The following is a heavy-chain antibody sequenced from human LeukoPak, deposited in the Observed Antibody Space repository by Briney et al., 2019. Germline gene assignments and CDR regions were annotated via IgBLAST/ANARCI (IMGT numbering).Heavy chain of an antibody. CDR3: ARSYGDSSNWFDP. V-gene: IGHV4-39*07. J-gene: IGHJ5*02. Sequence: SETLSLTCTVSGGSISSSSYYWGWIRQPPGKGLEWIGSIYYSGSTYYNPSLKSRVTISVDTSKNQFSLKLSSVTAADTAVYYCARSYGDSSNWFDPWGQGTLVTVSS. CDR1: GGSISSSSYY. D-gene: IGHD4-17*01. CDR2: IYYSGST.